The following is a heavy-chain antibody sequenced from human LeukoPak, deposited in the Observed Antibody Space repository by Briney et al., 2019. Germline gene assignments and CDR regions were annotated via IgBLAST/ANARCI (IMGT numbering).Heavy chain of an antibody. D-gene: IGHD3-16*01. V-gene: IGHV3-74*03. CDR2: IDGDGGST. Sequence: PGGSLRLSCAASGFTFSGFWMHWVRQAPGKGLVWVSRIDGDGGSTPYADSVKGRFTISRDNARNTLHLQMISLRAEDTAVYYCARTMTGGFFDFWGQGTLVTVSS. CDR1: GFTFSGFW. CDR3: ARTMTGGFFDF. J-gene: IGHJ4*02.